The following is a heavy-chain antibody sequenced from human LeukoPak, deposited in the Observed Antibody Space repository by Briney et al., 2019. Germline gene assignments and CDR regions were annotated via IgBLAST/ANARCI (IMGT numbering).Heavy chain of an antibody. CDR1: RFIFSTYE. D-gene: IGHD2-21*01. Sequence: GGSLRLSCAASRFIFSTYEMHWVRQAPGKGLEWVSYISTSGSTIYYADSVKGRFTFSRDNARNSLFLQMNRLRAEDTAVYYCARDGPAYSFEYWGQGTLVTVSS. J-gene: IGHJ4*02. V-gene: IGHV3-48*03. CDR2: ISTSGSTI. CDR3: ARDGPAYSFEY.